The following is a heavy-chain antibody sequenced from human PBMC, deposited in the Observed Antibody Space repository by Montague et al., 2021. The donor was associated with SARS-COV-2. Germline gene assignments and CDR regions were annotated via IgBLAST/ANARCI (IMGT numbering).Heavy chain of an antibody. V-gene: IGHV4-4*02. CDR3: ARDGGGWADLAY. J-gene: IGHJ4*02. CDR1: GDSISTEHW. Sequence: SETLSLTCVVSGDSISTEHWWSWVRQPPGKGLEWIGEIYHTGSTNYKPSLKSRVSISLDKSKNQFSLRLTSVTAADTAIYYCARDGGGWADLAYWGQGTLVTVSS. CDR2: IYHTGST. D-gene: IGHD6-19*01.